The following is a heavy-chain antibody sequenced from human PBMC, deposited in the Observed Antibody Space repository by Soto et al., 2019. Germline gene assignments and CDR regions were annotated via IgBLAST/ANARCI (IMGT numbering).Heavy chain of an antibody. D-gene: IGHD3-16*01. CDR3: ARDHGGGGLTLES. CDR2: ISNSGKIR. CDR1: GFTSSDNY. V-gene: IGHV3-11*01. Sequence: QVHLEESGGGLVKPGGSLRLSCIASGFTSSDNYMIWIRQAPGKGREWVEDISNSGKIRHHADSVEGRFTISRDNARDSLYLQMNSLRPEDSAIYYCARDHGGGGLTLESWGQGTLVTVSS. J-gene: IGHJ4*02.